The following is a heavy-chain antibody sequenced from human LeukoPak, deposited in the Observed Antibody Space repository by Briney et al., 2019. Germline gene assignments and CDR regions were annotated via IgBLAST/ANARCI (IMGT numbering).Heavy chain of an antibody. V-gene: IGHV4-39*01. CDR2: IYYSGRT. CDR3: ARLTVGSDAFDI. J-gene: IGHJ3*02. Sequence: PSETLSLTCTVSGGSISSSSYYWGWIRQPPGKGLEWIGSIYYSGRTYYNPSLKSRVTISVDTSKNQFSLKLSSVTAADTAVYCCARLTVGSDAFDIWGQGTMVTVSS. CDR1: GGSISSSSYY. D-gene: IGHD1-26*01.